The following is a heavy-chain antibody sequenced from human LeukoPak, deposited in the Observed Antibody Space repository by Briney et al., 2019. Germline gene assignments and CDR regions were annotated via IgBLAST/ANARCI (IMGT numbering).Heavy chain of an antibody. CDR2: IKQDGSEK. V-gene: IGHV3-7*03. Sequence: GGSLRLSCAASGLTFSSYWMSWVRQAPGKGLEWVANIKQDGSEKYYVDSVKGRFTIPRDNAKNSLYLQMNSLRAEDTAVYYCASSGSLDYWGQGTLVTVSS. J-gene: IGHJ4*02. CDR3: ASSGSLDY. D-gene: IGHD3-10*01. CDR1: GLTFSSYW.